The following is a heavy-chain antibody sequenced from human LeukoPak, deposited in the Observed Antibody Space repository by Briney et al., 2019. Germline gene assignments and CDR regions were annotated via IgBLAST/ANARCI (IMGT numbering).Heavy chain of an antibody. CDR3: AREYGSGFLSWFDP. D-gene: IGHD3-10*01. CDR1: GFTFSRYS. CDR2: ISSSSSYI. V-gene: IGHV3-21*01. Sequence: AGGSLRLSCAASGFTFSRYSMNWVRQAPGKGLEWVSSISSSSSYIYYADSVKGRFTISRDNAKNSLYLQMNSLRAEDTAVYYCAREYGSGFLSWFDPWGQGTLVTVSS. J-gene: IGHJ5*02.